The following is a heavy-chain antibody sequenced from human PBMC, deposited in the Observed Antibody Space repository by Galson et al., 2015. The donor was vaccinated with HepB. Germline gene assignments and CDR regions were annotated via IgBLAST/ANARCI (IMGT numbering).Heavy chain of an antibody. CDR2: IDPSDSYT. V-gene: IGHV5-10-1*01. CDR1: GSSFTSYW. J-gene: IGHJ4*02. Sequence: QSGAEVKKPGESLKISCKGSGSSFTSYWISWVRQMPGKGLEWMGRIDPSDSYTNYSPSFQGHVTISADKSISTAYLQWSSLKASDTAMYYCARHAVSRYCSGGSCYYDYWGQGTLVTVSS. CDR3: ARHAVSRYCSGGSCYYDY. D-gene: IGHD2-15*01.